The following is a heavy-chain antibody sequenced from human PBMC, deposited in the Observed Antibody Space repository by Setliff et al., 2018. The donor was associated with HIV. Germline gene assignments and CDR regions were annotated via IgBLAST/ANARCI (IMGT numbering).Heavy chain of an antibody. J-gene: IGHJ3*02. CDR2: INTSGST. CDR1: GGSVSNYY. CDR3: ARAEWIQLWFGAFDI. V-gene: IGHV4-4*07. Sequence: SETLSLTCTVSGGSVSNYYWTWIRQSAGKGLEWIGHINTSGSTNYNPSLKSRVTMSVDTSKNQFSLKLSSVTAADTAVYYCARAEWIQLWFGAFDIWGQGTLVTVS. D-gene: IGHD5-18*01.